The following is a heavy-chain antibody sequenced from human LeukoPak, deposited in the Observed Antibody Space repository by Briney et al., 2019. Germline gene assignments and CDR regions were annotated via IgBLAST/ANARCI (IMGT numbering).Heavy chain of an antibody. Sequence: GGSLRLSCAASGFTFEDYGMSWVRQVPGKGLEWVSGINWNGGSTGYADSVKGRFSISRDNAKNSLFLQMNRLRAEDTAVYFCAREGSQSASGTYPGNDWGQGTLVTVSS. V-gene: IGHV3-20*04. D-gene: IGHD1-26*01. CDR1: GFTFEDYG. J-gene: IGHJ4*02. CDR2: INWNGGST. CDR3: AREGSQSASGTYPGND.